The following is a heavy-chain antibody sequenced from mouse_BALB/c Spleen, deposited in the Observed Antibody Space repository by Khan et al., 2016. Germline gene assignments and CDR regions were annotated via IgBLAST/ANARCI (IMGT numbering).Heavy chain of an antibody. CDR3: ARSHYYGRSYAMDY. V-gene: IGHV1-9*01. J-gene: IGHJ4*01. CDR1: GYTFSSYW. Sequence: QVQLQQPGAELMKPGASEKISCKATGYTFSSYWIEWVKQRPGHGLEWIGEILPGSGSTNQNEKFKGKATFTADTSSNTAYMQLSSLTSEDSAVYYCARSHYYGRSYAMDYWGQGTSVTVSS. D-gene: IGHD1-1*01. CDR2: ILPGSGST.